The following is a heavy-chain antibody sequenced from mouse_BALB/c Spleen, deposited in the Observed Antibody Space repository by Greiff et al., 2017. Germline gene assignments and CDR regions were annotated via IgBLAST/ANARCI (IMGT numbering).Heavy chain of an antibody. CDR1: GFTFSNYW. CDR3: TGDGYLYYAMDD. Sequence: LQQSGGGLVQPGGSMKLSCVASGFTFSNYWMNWVRQSPEKGLEWVAEIRLKSNNYATHYAESVKGRFTISRDDSKSSVYLQMNNLRAEDTGIYYWTGDGYLYYAMDDWGQGTSGTVSS. J-gene: IGHJ4*01. V-gene: IGHV6-6*02. D-gene: IGHD2-3*01. CDR2: IRLKSNNYAT.